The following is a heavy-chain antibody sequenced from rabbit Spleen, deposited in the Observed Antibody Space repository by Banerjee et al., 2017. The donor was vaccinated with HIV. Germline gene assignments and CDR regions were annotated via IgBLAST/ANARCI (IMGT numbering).Heavy chain of an antibody. J-gene: IGHJ4*01. D-gene: IGHD1-1*01. CDR2: MYPDGVGST. CDR3: ARGSRSTSAWSFNL. Sequence: QSLEESGGGLVKPGASLTLTCKASGFSFNSGYDMCWVRQAPGKGLEWIGCMYPDGVGSTAYASWAKGRFTISKTSSTTVTLQLNSLTAADTATYFCARGSRSTSAWSFNLWGQGTLVTVS. V-gene: IGHV1S40*01. CDR1: GFSFNSGYD.